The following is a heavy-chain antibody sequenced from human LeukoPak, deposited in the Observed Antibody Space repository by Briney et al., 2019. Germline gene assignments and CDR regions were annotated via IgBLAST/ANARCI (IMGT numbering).Heavy chain of an antibody. D-gene: IGHD1-14*01. CDR2: IYHSGST. CDR1: GYSISSGYY. CDR3: ARVAGGNFDY. Sequence: SETLSLTCTVSGYSISSGYYWGWIRQPPGKGLEWIGSIYHSGSTYYNPSLKSRVTISVDTSKNQFSLKLSSVTAADTAVYYCARVAGGNFDYWGQGTLVTVSS. V-gene: IGHV4-38-2*02. J-gene: IGHJ4*02.